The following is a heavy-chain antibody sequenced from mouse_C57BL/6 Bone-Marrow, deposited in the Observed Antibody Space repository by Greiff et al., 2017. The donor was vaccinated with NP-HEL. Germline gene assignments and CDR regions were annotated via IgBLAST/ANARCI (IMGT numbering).Heavy chain of an antibody. Sequence: VKLMESGAELVRPGTSVKMSCKASGYTFTNYWIGWAKQRPGHGPEWIGDIYPGGGYTNYNEKFKGKATLTADKSSSTAYMQFSSLTSEDSAIYYCAREYHWYFDVWGTGTTVTVSS. CDR3: AREYHWYFDV. CDR1: GYTFTNYW. J-gene: IGHJ1*03. CDR2: IYPGGGYT. V-gene: IGHV1-63*01. D-gene: IGHD2-10*02.